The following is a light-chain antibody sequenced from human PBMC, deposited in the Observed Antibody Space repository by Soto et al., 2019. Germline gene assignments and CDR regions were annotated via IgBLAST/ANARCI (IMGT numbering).Light chain of an antibody. J-gene: IGKJ1*01. V-gene: IGKV3-15*01. CDR1: QSVTSN. CDR2: DAS. Sequence: EIVMTQSPATLSVSPGERATLSCRARQSVTSNFAWYQQKPGQAPRLLIYDASTRATGIPARFSGSGSGTEFTLTISSLQSEDFAVYYCQQYNNWPPWTFGRGTKVEIK. CDR3: QQYNNWPPWT.